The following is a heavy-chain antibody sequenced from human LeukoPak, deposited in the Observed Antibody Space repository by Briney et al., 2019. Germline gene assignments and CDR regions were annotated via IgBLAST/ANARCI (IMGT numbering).Heavy chain of an antibody. D-gene: IGHD2-2*01. CDR1: GDSDSSNSVT. Sequence: SQTLSLTCAISGDSDSSNSVTWNWIRQSPSRGLEWLGRTYYRSTWYNDYAVSVRGRITVNPDTSKNQFSLHLNSVTPEDTAVYYCARRLTQYDCFDPWGQGILVTVPS. CDR2: TYYRSTWYN. V-gene: IGHV6-1*01. J-gene: IGHJ5*02. CDR3: ARRLTQYDCFDP.